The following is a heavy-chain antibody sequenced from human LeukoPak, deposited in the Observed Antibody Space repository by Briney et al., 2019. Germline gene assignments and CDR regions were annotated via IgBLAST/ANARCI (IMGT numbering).Heavy chain of an antibody. CDR1: GFTFSDYW. CDR2: INPNGTAI. J-gene: IGHJ4*02. CDR3: ARDLQGGGCIDC. V-gene: IGHV3-74*01. Sequence: GGSLRLSCAVPGFTFSDYWGHRVRQIPGKGPECVSRINPNGTAIAYEACMKGGFTISRETAKSTLYLQMSSLRAEDTAIYYCARDLQGGGCIDCWGQGNLVTVSS. D-gene: IGHD2-15*01.